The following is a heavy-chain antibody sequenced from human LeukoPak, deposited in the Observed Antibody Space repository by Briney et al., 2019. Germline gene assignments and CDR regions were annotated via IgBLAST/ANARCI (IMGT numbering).Heavy chain of an antibody. J-gene: IGHJ6*04. CDR2: ISGSGSST. D-gene: IGHD2-2*02. V-gene: IGHV3-23*01. Sequence: GGSLRLSCAASGFTFSSYGMHWVRQAPGEGLEWVSAISGSGSSTYYADSVKGRFTISRSNSKNTLYLQMNSLRAEDTAVYYCAKDRVVVPAAIGYYYGMDVWGKGTTVTVSS. CDR3: AKDRVVVPAAIGYYYGMDV. CDR1: GFTFSSYG.